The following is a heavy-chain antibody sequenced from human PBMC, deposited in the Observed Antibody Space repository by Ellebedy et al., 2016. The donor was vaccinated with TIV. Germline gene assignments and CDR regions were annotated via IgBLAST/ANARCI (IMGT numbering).Heavy chain of an antibody. CDR3: VRDLAGPFDY. J-gene: IGHJ4*02. CDR1: GYTFTGYY. Sequence: AASVKVSCKASGYTFTGYYMYWARQAPGHGLEWMGWIIPNSGGTNYAQKFQGRVTMTRDTSIRTAYMELRGLRSDDTAIYYCVRDLAGPFDYWGQGTLVTVSS. V-gene: IGHV1-2*02. CDR2: IIPNSGGT.